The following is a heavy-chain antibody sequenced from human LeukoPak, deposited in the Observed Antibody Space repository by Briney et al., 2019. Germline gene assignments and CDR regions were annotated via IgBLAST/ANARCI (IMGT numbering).Heavy chain of an antibody. CDR3: ARKLELRGSFDY. J-gene: IGHJ4*02. V-gene: IGHV3-48*03. CDR1: GFTFSSHG. Sequence: GGSLRLSCTASGFTFSSHGMNWVRQAPGKGLEWVTYISSSGSTIYYADSVKGRFTISRDNAKNSLFLQMNSLRAEDTAIYYCARKLELRGSFDYWGQGTLVTVSS. D-gene: IGHD1-7*01. CDR2: ISSSGSTI.